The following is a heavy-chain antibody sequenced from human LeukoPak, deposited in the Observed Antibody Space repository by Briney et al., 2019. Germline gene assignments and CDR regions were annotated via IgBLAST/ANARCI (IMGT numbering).Heavy chain of an antibody. CDR3: ARVDYYDSSGYHRPSFDY. D-gene: IGHD3-22*01. CDR2: IYYSGST. CDR1: GGSISRGDYY. V-gene: IGHV4-31*03. Sequence: SETLSLTCTVSGGSISRGDYYWSWIRQHPGKGLEWIGYIYYSGSTYYNPSLKSRVTISVDTSKNQFSLKLSSVTAADTAVYYCARVDYYDSSGYHRPSFDYWGQGTLVTVSS. J-gene: IGHJ4*02.